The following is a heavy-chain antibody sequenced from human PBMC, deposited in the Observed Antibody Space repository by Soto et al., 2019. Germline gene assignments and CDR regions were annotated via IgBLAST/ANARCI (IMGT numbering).Heavy chain of an antibody. J-gene: IGHJ5*02. CDR2: INHSGST. CDR1: GGSFSGYY. D-gene: IGHD3-3*01. CDR3: ARCPADFWSGYSAIWFDP. Sequence: QVQLQQWGAGLLKPSETLSLTCAVYGGSFSGYYWSWIRQPPGKGLEWIGEINHSGSTNYNPSLKSRVTISVDTSKNQFSLKLSSVTAADTAVYYCARCPADFWSGYSAIWFDPWGQGTLVTVSS. V-gene: IGHV4-34*01.